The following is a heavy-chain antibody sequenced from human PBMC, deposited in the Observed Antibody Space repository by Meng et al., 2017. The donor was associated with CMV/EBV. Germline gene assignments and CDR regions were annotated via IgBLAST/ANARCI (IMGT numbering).Heavy chain of an antibody. V-gene: IGHV3-74*01. CDR1: VVSFSSYW. Sequence: AYTVVSFSSYWVRRGPLDARKGMVSITLINSYGSYTSYADSVNGRFTISRDNAKNTLYLQMNSLRAEDTSVYYCARDKGSPGAPFDYWGQGTLVTVSS. D-gene: IGHD2-15*01. J-gene: IGHJ4*02. CDR2: INSYGSYT. CDR3: ARDKGSPGAPFDY.